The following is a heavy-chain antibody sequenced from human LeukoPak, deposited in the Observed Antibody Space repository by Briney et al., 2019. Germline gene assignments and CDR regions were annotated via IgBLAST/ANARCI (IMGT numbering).Heavy chain of an antibody. J-gene: IGHJ4*02. V-gene: IGHV3-9*01. CDR3: AKGPNYYGSGSYFLYYFDY. D-gene: IGHD3-10*01. Sequence: GGSLRLSCAASGFTFSSYAMSWVRQAPGKGLEWVSGISWNSGSIGYADSVKGRFTISRDNAKNSLYLQMNSLRAEDTALYYCAKGPNYYGSGSYFLYYFDYWGQGTLVTVSS. CDR1: GFTFSSYA. CDR2: ISWNSGSI.